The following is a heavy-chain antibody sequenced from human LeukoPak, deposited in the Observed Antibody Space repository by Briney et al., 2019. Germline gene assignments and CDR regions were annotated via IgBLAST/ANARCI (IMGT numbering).Heavy chain of an antibody. J-gene: IGHJ4*02. CDR2: ISTSGSPI. V-gene: IGHV3-48*03. CDR1: GFTFSSYE. D-gene: IGHD2-2*01. Sequence: PGGSLRLSCAASGFTFSSYEMNWVRQAPGKGLEWVSYISTSGSPIYYADSVKGRFTISRDSAKNSLCLQMNSLRAEDTAVYYCARKYCSSTSCLFDYWGQGTLVTVSS. CDR3: ARKYCSSTSCLFDY.